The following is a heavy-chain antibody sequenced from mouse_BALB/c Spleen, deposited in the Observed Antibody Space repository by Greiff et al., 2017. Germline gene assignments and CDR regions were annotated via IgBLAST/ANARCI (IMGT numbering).Heavy chain of an antibody. CDR2: ILPGSGST. CDR3: ARRGAYDYGYFDY. V-gene: IGHV1-9*01. D-gene: IGHD2-4*01. Sequence: QVQLKESGAELMKPGASVKISCKATGYTFSSYWIEWVKQRPGHGLEWIGEILPGSGSTNYNEKFKGKATFTADTSSNTAYMQLSSLTSEDSAVYYCARRGAYDYGYFDYWGQGTTLTVSS. CDR1: GYTFSSYW. J-gene: IGHJ2*01.